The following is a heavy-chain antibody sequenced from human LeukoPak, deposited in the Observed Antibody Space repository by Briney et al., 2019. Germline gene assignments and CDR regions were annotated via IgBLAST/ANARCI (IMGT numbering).Heavy chain of an antibody. Sequence: SVKVSCKASGGTFSSYAISWVRQAPGQGLEWMGRIIPILGIANYAQKFQGRVTITADKSTSTAYMELSSLRSEDTAVYYCARGRWGSSHYYYGMDVWGQGTTVTVSS. CDR2: IIPILGIA. J-gene: IGHJ6*02. D-gene: IGHD2-2*01. V-gene: IGHV1-69*04. CDR1: GGTFSSYA. CDR3: ARGRWGSSHYYYGMDV.